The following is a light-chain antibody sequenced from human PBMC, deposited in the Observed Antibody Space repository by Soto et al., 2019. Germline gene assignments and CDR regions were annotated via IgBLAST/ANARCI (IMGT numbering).Light chain of an antibody. CDR2: TAS. CDR3: QQTYSAPPWT. J-gene: IGKJ1*01. V-gene: IGKV1-39*01. Sequence: DIQMTQSPSSLSASVGDRVTITCRAGQNIDSYLNWYQQRPGKAPKLLIYTASSLQSGVPSRFSGSGSGTDFTLTISSLQPEDFATYYCQQTYSAPPWTFGQGTKVDIK. CDR1: QNIDSY.